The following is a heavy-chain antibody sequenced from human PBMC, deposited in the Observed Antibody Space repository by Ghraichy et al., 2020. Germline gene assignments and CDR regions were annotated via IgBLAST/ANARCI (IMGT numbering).Heavy chain of an antibody. V-gene: IGHV3-23*01. CDR3: ASRSGYDRFYNYYGMDV. CDR2: ISGSGGST. D-gene: IGHD5-12*01. CDR1: GFTFSSYA. J-gene: IGHJ6*02. Sequence: GESLNISCAASGFTFSSYAMSWVRQAPGKGLEWVSAISGSGGSTYYADSVKGRFTISRDNSKNTLYLQMNSLRAEDTAVYYCASRSGYDRFYNYYGMDVWGQGTTVTVSS.